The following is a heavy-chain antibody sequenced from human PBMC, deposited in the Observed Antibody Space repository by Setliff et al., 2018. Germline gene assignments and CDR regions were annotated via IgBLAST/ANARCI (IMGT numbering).Heavy chain of an antibody. Sequence: KSSETLSLTCTVSGGSISSSSYYWGWIRQPPGKGLEWIGSIYYSGSTYYNPSLKSRVTISIDTSRNQFSLELRSVTVADTATYYCVRPGGTTVVARHFDYWGSGILVTVSS. V-gene: IGHV4-39*01. D-gene: IGHD2-15*01. CDR1: GGSISSSSYY. CDR2: IYYSGST. J-gene: IGHJ4*01. CDR3: VRPGGTTVVARHFDY.